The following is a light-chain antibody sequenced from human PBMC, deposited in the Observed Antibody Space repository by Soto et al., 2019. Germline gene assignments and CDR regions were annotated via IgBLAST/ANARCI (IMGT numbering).Light chain of an antibody. Sequence: QSVLTQPPSASGSPGQSVTISCTGTSSDVGGYNYVSWYQQHPGKAPKLIISEVSKRPSGVPDRFSGSKSGNTASLTVSGLQAEDEAHYYCPSHAGSNNYVFATGPNVTVL. V-gene: IGLV2-8*01. CDR2: EVS. J-gene: IGLJ1*01. CDR3: PSHAGSNNYV. CDR1: SSDVGGYNY.